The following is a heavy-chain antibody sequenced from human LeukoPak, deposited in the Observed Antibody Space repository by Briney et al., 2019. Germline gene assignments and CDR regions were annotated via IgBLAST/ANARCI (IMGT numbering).Heavy chain of an antibody. Sequence: GASVKVSCKASGYTFNRYGISWVRQAPGQGLEWMGWIGSYNGNTNYAQKLQGRVTMTTDTSTSTAYMELRSLKSDDTAVYYCARGCSGGSCNWFDPWGQGTLVTVSS. D-gene: IGHD2-15*01. V-gene: IGHV1-18*01. J-gene: IGHJ5*02. CDR1: GYTFNRYG. CDR3: ARGCSGGSCNWFDP. CDR2: IGSYNGNT.